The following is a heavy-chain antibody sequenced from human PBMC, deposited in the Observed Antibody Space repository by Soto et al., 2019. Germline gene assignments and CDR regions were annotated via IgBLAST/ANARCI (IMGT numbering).Heavy chain of an antibody. CDR2: ISAYNGNT. D-gene: IGHD1-7*01. Sequence: GASVKVSCKASGYTFTSYGISWVRQAPGQGLEWMGWISAYNGNTNYAQKLQGRVTMTTDTSTSTAYMELRSLRSDDTAVYYCARDYFRYNWNYGHCWGQGTLVTVSS. CDR1: GYTFTSYG. J-gene: IGHJ4*02. CDR3: ARDYFRYNWNYGHC. V-gene: IGHV1-18*01.